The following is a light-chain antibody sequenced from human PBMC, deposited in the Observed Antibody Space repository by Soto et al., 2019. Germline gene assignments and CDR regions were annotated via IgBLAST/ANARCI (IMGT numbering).Light chain of an antibody. Sequence: QSVLTQPASVSGSPGQSVTISCTGTSSDVGGYKYVSWYQHHPGKAPKLMIYEVRHRPSGVSNRLSGSKSGNTASLTISGLQAEDEADYYCSSYTNTNTWVFGGGTKLTVL. CDR2: EVR. V-gene: IGLV2-14*01. J-gene: IGLJ3*02. CDR3: SSYTNTNTWV. CDR1: SSDVGGYKY.